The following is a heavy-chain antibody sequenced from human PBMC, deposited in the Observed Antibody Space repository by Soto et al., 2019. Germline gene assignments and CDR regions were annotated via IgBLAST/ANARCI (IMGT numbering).Heavy chain of an antibody. V-gene: IGHV4-4*07. CDR3: ARDIVGAALFDY. J-gene: IGHJ4*02. D-gene: IGHD1-26*01. Sequence: SETLSRTCTVSGVSLSSYYWSWVRQPAGKGLEWIGRIFSSGTTNYNPSLKSRVTMSLDTSNNQFSLKLSSVTAADTAVYFCARDIVGAALFDYWGQGALVTVSS. CDR2: IFSSGTT. CDR1: GVSLSSYY.